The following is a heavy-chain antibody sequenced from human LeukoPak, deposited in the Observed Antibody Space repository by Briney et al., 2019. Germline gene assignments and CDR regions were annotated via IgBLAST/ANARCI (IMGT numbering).Heavy chain of an antibody. V-gene: IGHV3-21*04. CDR3: AKRYGSGRGFDY. Sequence: GGSLRLSCAASGFTFSSYSMNWVRQAPGKGLEWVSSISSSSSYIYYADSVKGRFTISRDNSKNTLYLQMNSLRAEDTAVYYCAKRYGSGRGFDYWGQGTLATVSS. J-gene: IGHJ4*02. CDR1: GFTFSSYS. D-gene: IGHD3-10*01. CDR2: ISSSSSYI.